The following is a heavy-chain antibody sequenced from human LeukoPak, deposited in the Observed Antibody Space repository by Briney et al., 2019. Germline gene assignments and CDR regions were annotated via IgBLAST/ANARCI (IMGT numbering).Heavy chain of an antibody. D-gene: IGHD3-22*01. Sequence: XXVXQXXXXXXEWMGWININTGTPTYAQGFTGRFVFSLDTSVSTAYLQISSLKAEDTAVYYCARTGGYRDFDYWGQGTLVTVSS. CDR3: ARTGGYRDFDY. CDR2: ININTGTP. J-gene: IGHJ4*02. V-gene: IGHV7-4-1*02.